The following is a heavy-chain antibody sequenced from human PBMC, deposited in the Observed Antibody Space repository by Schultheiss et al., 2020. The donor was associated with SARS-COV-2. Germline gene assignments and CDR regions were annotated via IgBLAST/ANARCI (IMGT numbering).Heavy chain of an antibody. CDR2: IYTSGST. CDR1: GGSISSGSYY. V-gene: IGHV4-61*02. J-gene: IGHJ3*02. Sequence: SETLSLTCTVSGGSISSGSYYWSWIRQPAGKGLEWIGRIYTSGSTNYNPSLKSRVTISVDTSKNQFSLKLSSVTAADTAVYYCARGLTIAARPNAFDIWGQGTMVTVSS. CDR3: ARGLTIAARPNAFDI. D-gene: IGHD6-6*01.